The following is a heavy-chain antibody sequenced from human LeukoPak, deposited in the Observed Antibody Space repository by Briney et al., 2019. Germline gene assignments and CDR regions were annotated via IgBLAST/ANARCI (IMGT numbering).Heavy chain of an antibody. CDR3: ASRSLGRSPDY. CDR2: ISDDGTKK. J-gene: IGHJ4*02. D-gene: IGHD1-26*01. V-gene: IGHV3-30-3*01. CDR1: KFTSTRYA. Sequence: GGSLRLSCAASKFTSTRYAMHWVRQAPGKGLEWVAVISDDGTKKYYADSVKGRFTISGDNSKNMVYLEMSSLRADDTAVYYCASRSLGRSPDYWGQGTPVTVSS.